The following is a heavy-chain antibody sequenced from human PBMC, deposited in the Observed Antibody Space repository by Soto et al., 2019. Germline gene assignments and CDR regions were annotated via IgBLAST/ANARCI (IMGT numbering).Heavy chain of an antibody. CDR1: GYTLTELS. CDR2: FDPEDGET. Sequence: ASVKVSCKVSGYTLTELSMHWVRQAPGKGLEWMGGFDPEDGETIYAQKFQGRVTMTEDASTDTAYMELSSLRSEDTAVYYCAKARITMVRGVIIRSDWFDPWGQGTLVTVSA. CDR3: AKARITMVRGVIIRSDWFDP. V-gene: IGHV1-24*01. D-gene: IGHD3-10*01. J-gene: IGHJ5*02.